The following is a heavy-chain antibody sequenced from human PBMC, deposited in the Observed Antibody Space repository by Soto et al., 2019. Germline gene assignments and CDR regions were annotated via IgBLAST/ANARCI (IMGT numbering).Heavy chain of an antibody. CDR1: GFTFSSDS. Sequence: GGSLRLCCAASGFTFSSDSMNWVRQAPGKGLEGVSSSSSSSSYIYYADSVKGRCTISRDNAKNSLYLQMNSLRAEDTAVYYCARHGEMATIIGGVYYGTDVWGQGTTATVSS. D-gene: IGHD3-16*01. V-gene: IGHV3-21*01. CDR3: ARHGEMATIIGGVYYGTDV. J-gene: IGHJ6*02. CDR2: SSSSSSYI.